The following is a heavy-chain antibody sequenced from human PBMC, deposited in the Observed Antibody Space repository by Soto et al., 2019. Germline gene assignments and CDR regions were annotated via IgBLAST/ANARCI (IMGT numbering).Heavy chain of an antibody. J-gene: IGHJ5*02. D-gene: IGHD3-3*01. CDR3: AKIQPAYYDFWSGYSPNWFDP. V-gene: IGHV3-23*01. Sequence: EVQLLESGGGLVQPGGSLRLSCAASGFTFSSYAMSWVRQAPGKGLEWVSAISGSGGSTYYADSVKGRFTISRDNSKNTLYLQMNSLRAEDTAVYYCAKIQPAYYDFWSGYSPNWFDPWGQGTLVTVSS. CDR2: ISGSGGST. CDR1: GFTFSSYA.